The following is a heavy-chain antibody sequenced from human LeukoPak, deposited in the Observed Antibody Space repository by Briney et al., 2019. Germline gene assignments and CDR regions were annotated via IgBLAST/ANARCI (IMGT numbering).Heavy chain of an antibody. J-gene: IGHJ4*02. CDR3: ARVRRIAADPYYFDY. CDR1: GFTFSSYA. D-gene: IGHD6-13*01. V-gene: IGHV3-23*01. Sequence: PGGSLRLSCAASGFTFSSYAMSWVRQAPGKGLEWVSAISGSGGSTYYADSVKGRFTISRDNSKNTLYLQMNSLRAEDTAVYYCARVRRIAADPYYFDYWGQGTLVTVSS. CDR2: ISGSGGST.